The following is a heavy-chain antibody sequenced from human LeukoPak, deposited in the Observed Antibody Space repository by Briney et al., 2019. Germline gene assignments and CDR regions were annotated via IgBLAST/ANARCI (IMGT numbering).Heavy chain of an antibody. V-gene: IGHV4-59*01. CDR3: ASTTYYYDSSGYYYRETFDY. CDR1: VGSISSYY. D-gene: IGHD3-22*01. CDR2: IYYSGST. J-gene: IGHJ4*02. Sequence: PSETLSLTCTVSVGSISSYYWSWIRQPPGKGLEWIGYIYYSGSTNYNPSLNSRVTISVDTSKNQFSLKLSSVTAADTAVYYCASTTYYYDSSGYYYRETFDYWGQGTLVTVSS.